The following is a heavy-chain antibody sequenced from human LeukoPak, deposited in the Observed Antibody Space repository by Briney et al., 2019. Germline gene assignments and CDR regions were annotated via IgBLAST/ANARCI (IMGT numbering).Heavy chain of an antibody. CDR2: MNPNSGNT. CDR3: ARGGDGSSWYPALDAFDI. Sequence: GASVKVSCKASGYTFTSYDINWVRQATGQGLEWMGWMNPNSGNTGYAQKFQGRVTITRNTSISTAYMELSSLRSEDTAVYYCARGGDGSSWYPALDAFDIWGQGTMVTVSS. CDR1: GYTFTSYD. J-gene: IGHJ3*02. D-gene: IGHD6-13*01. V-gene: IGHV1-8*03.